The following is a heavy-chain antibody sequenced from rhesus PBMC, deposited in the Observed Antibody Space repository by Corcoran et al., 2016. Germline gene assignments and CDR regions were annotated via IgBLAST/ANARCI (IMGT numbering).Heavy chain of an antibody. CDR2: ISYDGSKK. V-gene: IGHV3-54*02. D-gene: IGHD6-13*01. CDR1: GFTFSSYG. CDR3: ARGKQLVYGAFDF. J-gene: IGHJ3*01. Sequence: EVQLVESGGGLVQPGGSLRLSCAASGFTFSSYGMHWVRQAPGKGLEWVAVISYDGSKKYYADSLKDRFTISRDNSKNMLYLQMNNLKLDDTAVYYCARGKQLVYGAFDFWGQGLRVTVSS.